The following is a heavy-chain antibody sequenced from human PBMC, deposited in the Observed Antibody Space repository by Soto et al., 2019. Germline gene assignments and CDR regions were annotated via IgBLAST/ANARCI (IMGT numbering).Heavy chain of an antibody. D-gene: IGHD2-15*01. CDR3: ARETGYCRGGTCYDGFDI. J-gene: IGHJ3*02. CDR1: GFTLSNYW. V-gene: IGHV3-74*01. CDR2: INSDGSST. Sequence: EVQLVESGGGLVQPGGSLRLSCVASGFTLSNYWMHWVRQAPGKGLVWVSRINSDGSSTSYADPVKGRFTISRDNAKNTLYVQMNSLRAEDTAVYYCARETGYCRGGTCYDGFDIWGQGTMVTVSS.